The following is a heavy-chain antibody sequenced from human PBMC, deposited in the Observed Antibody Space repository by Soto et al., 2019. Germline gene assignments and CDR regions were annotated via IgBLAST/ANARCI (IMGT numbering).Heavy chain of an antibody. Sequence: EVQLVESGGGLVQPGGSLRLSCAASGFTFSMYWMNWVRQTPGKGLEWVANIKEDGSEKYYVDSAKGRFIISRDNAKNALYLQMNSLRAEDTGVYYCVKESQRGGWYPVDYWGQGALVTVSS. J-gene: IGHJ4*02. V-gene: IGHV3-7*04. CDR3: VKESQRGGWYPVDY. D-gene: IGHD6-19*01. CDR2: IKEDGSEK. CDR1: GFTFSMYW.